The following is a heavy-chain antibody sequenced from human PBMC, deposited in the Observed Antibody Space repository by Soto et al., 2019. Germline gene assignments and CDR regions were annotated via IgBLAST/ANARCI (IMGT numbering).Heavy chain of an antibody. CDR2: ISYDGSNK. V-gene: IGHV3-30-3*01. J-gene: IGHJ4*02. D-gene: IGHD4-4*01. Sequence: GFLRLSCAASGFTFSSYAMHWVRQAPGKGLEWVAVISYDGSNKYYADSVKGRFTISRDNSKNTLYLQMNSLRAEDTAVYYCARDHYSNYPYYFDYWGQGTLVTVSS. CDR1: GFTFSSYA. CDR3: ARDHYSNYPYYFDY.